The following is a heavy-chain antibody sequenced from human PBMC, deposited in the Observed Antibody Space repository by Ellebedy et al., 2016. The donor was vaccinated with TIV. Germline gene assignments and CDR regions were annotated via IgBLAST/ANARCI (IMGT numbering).Heavy chain of an antibody. CDR1: GFNFSPFW. Sequence: PGGSLRLSCAASGFNFSPFWMRWVRQAPGKGLAWVSHVNGDETTTVYADSVKGRFTISRDNAKNTLYLQMNSLRAEDTAVYYCVRDRGHPDSFNIWGQGALVTVSS. J-gene: IGHJ3*02. CDR2: VNGDETTT. CDR3: VRDRGHPDSFNI. V-gene: IGHV3-74*01.